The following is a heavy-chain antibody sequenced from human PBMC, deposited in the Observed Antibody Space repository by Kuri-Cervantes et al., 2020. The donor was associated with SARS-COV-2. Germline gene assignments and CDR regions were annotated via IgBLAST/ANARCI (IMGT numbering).Heavy chain of an antibody. V-gene: IGHV4-34*01. Sequence: GSLRLSCAVYGGSFGGYYWSWIRQPPGKGLEWIGEINHSGSTNYNPSLKSRVTISVDTSKNQFSLKLSSVTAADTAVYYCARLIGYSGYDYSFGYFGYWGQGTLVTVSS. CDR1: GGSFGGYY. CDR2: INHSGST. J-gene: IGHJ4*02. D-gene: IGHD5-12*01. CDR3: ARLIGYSGYDYSFGYFGY.